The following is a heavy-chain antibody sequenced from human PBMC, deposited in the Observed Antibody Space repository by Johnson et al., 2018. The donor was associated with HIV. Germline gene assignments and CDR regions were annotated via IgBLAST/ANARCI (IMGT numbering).Heavy chain of an antibody. Sequence: VQLVESGGGLVQPGRSLRLSCAASGFTFDDYAMHWVRQAPGKGLEWVSGISWNSGSIGYADSVKGRFTISRDNAKNSLYLQMNSLRAEDTALYYCAKDRKGSRGWLRSGVAFDIWGQGTMVTGSS. CDR2: ISWNSGSI. J-gene: IGHJ3*02. D-gene: IGHD6-19*01. V-gene: IGHV3-9*01. CDR3: AKDRKGSRGWLRSGVAFDI. CDR1: GFTFDDYA.